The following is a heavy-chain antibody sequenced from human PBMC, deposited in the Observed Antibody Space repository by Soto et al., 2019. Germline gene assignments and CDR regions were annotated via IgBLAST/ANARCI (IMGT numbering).Heavy chain of an antibody. CDR2: IYFRGTT. J-gene: IGHJ4*02. D-gene: IGHD5-18*01. V-gene: IGHV4-59*01. Sequence: SETLSLTCTVSGGSISSYYWSWIRQPPGKGLEWIGYIYFRGTTNYNPSLKSRVTMSADTSKNQFSLKLNSVTAADTAVYYCARDNGYSYGYTIDHWGQGTLVTVSS. CDR1: GGSISSYY. CDR3: ARDNGYSYGYTIDH.